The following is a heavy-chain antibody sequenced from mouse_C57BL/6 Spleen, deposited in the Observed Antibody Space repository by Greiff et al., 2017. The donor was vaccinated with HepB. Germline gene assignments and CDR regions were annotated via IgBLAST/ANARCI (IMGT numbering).Heavy chain of an antibody. J-gene: IGHJ4*01. D-gene: IGHD1-1*01. CDR2: IYPGSGNT. CDR3: ARWGYYYGSSYDYAMDY. CDR1: GYTFTDYY. V-gene: IGHV1-76*01. Sequence: QVQLQQSGAELVRPGASVKLSCKASGYTFTDYYINWVKQRPGQGLEWIARIYPGSGNTYYNEKFKGKATLTAEKSSSTAYMQLSSLTSEDSAVYFCARWGYYYGSSYDYAMDYWGQGTSVTVSS.